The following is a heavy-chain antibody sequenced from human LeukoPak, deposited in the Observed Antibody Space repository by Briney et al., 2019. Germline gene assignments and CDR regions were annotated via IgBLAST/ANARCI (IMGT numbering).Heavy chain of an antibody. J-gene: IGHJ4*02. CDR2: ISWNSGSI. V-gene: IGHV3-9*01. D-gene: IGHD3-3*01. CDR3: AKGPGYYDFWSGLPYYFDY. CDR1: GFTFDDCA. Sequence: PGGSLRLSCAASGFTFDDCAMHWVRQAPGKGLEWVSGISWNSGSIGYADSVKGRFTISRDNAKNSLYLQMNSLRAEDTALYYCAKGPGYYDFWSGLPYYFDYWGKGTLVTVSS.